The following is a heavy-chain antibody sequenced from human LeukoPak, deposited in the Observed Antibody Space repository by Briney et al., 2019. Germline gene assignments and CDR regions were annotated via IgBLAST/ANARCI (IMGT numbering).Heavy chain of an antibody. V-gene: IGHV5-51*07. CDR2: IYPGDSDT. Sequence: GESLKISCKGSGYSFTSYWIGWVHQMPGKGLEWMGIIYPGDSDTRYSPSFQGQVTISADKSISTAYLQWSSLKASDTAMYYCARMIQLWSNYFDYWGQGTLVTVSS. J-gene: IGHJ4*02. CDR3: ARMIQLWSNYFDY. CDR1: GYSFTSYW. D-gene: IGHD5-18*01.